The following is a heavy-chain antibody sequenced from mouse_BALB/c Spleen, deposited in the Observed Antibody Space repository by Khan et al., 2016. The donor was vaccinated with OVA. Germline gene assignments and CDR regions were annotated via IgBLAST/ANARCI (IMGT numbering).Heavy chain of an antibody. D-gene: IGHD3-2*02. CDR1: GYIFTSYW. CDR2: IYPGTDNS. J-gene: IGHJ2*01. Sequence: QVQLQQFGAELVRPGASVKLSCKTSGYIFTSYWIHWVKHRSGQGLEWIARIYPGTDNSYYNEKIKDKATMIADKSSITTYMQLSSLKSEDSNVYFCAVEEALYHFSHWGQGTTLTVSS. CDR3: AVEEALYHFSH. V-gene: IGHV1S132*01.